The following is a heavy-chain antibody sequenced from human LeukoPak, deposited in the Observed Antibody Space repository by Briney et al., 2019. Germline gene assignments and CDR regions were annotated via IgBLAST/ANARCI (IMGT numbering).Heavy chain of an antibody. CDR1: GSIVSSNY. Sequence: GGSPRLSCAASGSIVSSNYMSWVRQAPGKGLEWVSVIYSAGSAYYADSVKGRFTMSRDDSKNTVYLQMNSLRVEDTAVYYCARVDRNSSGYRYWGQGTLVTVSS. D-gene: IGHD6-13*01. CDR3: ARVDRNSSGYRY. J-gene: IGHJ4*02. V-gene: IGHV3-53*01. CDR2: IYSAGSA.